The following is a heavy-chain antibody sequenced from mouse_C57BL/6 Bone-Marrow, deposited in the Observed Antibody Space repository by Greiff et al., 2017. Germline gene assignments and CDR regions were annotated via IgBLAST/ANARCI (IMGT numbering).Heavy chain of an antibody. Sequence: QVQLQQSGAVLVRPGASVTLSCKASGYTFTDYEMHWVKQTPVHGLEWIGAINPETGGTAYNQKFKGKAILTADKSSSTAYMELRSLTSEDSAVYYCTCYGSSYDWYFDVWGTGTTVTVSS. CDR1: GYTFTDYE. J-gene: IGHJ1*03. CDR2: INPETGGT. V-gene: IGHV1-15*01. CDR3: TCYGSSYDWYFDV. D-gene: IGHD1-1*01.